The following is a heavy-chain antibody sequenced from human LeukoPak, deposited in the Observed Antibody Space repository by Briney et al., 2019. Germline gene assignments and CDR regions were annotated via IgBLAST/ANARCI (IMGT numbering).Heavy chain of an antibody. D-gene: IGHD4-17*01. Sequence: QPGGSLRLSCAASGFTFSSYHIHWVRQAPGKGLEWVACIWYHGNDDYYADSVKGRFTISRDNSKNTVYLQMNSLRAEDTALYYCSKDIVKGDYGDDVHGMDVWGQGTTVTVSS. CDR1: GFTFSSYH. CDR3: SKDIVKGDYGDDVHGMDV. V-gene: IGHV3-30*02. CDR2: IWYHGNDD. J-gene: IGHJ6*02.